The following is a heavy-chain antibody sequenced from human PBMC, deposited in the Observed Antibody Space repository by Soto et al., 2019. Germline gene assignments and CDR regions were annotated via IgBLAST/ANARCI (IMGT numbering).Heavy chain of an antibody. CDR1: GGSISSGGYY. D-gene: IGHD3-22*01. Sequence: QVQLQESGPGLVKPSQTLSLTCTVSGGSISSGGYYWSWIRQHPGKGLEWIRYIYYSGSTYYNPSLKRRVTLSVDTSKNQFSLKLSSVTAADTAVYYCAREISYYDSSGYYYVYFHYWGQGTLVTVSS. J-gene: IGHJ4*02. V-gene: IGHV4-31*03. CDR3: AREISYYDSSGYYYVYFHY. CDR2: IYYSGST.